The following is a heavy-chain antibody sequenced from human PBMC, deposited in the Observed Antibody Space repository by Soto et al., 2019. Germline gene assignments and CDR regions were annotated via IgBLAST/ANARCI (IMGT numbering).Heavy chain of an antibody. D-gene: IGHD1-26*01. J-gene: IGHJ4*02. CDR1: GDSVSSNSAA. CDR2: TYYRSKWYN. Sequence: SQTLSLTCAISGDSVSSNSAAWNWIRQSPLRGLEWLGRTYYRSKWYNDYAVSVKSRITINPDTSKNQFSLQLNSVTPEDTAVYYCARSKTIVMPGFDYWGQGTLVTVSS. CDR3: ARSKTIVMPGFDY. V-gene: IGHV6-1*01.